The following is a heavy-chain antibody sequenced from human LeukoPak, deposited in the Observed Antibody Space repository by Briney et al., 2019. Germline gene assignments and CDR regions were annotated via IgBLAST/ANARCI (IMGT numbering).Heavy chain of an antibody. CDR1: GYTFINYD. CDR2: LNPNSGNT. V-gene: IGHV1-8*01. D-gene: IGHD6-13*01. CDR3: ARGGTSAAARRFDP. J-gene: IGHJ5*02. Sequence: ASVKVSCKTPGYTFINYDINWVRQASGQGLEWMGWLNPNSGNTGYAQKFRGRVTITSSPSTSTVFMELGSLTSEDTAVYYCARGGTSAAARRFDPWGQGTLVTVSS.